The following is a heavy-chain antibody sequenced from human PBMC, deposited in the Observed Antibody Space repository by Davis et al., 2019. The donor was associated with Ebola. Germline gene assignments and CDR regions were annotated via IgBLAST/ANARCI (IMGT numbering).Heavy chain of an antibody. D-gene: IGHD3-10*01. Sequence: APSVKVSCKASGYTFTGYYMHWVRQAPGQGLEWMGWINPNSGGTNYAQKFQGWVTMTRDTSISTAYMELSRLRSDDTAVYYCARAAGSYLNWFDPWGQGTLVTVSS. J-gene: IGHJ5*02. V-gene: IGHV1-2*04. CDR2: INPNSGGT. CDR3: ARAAGSYLNWFDP. CDR1: GYTFTGYY.